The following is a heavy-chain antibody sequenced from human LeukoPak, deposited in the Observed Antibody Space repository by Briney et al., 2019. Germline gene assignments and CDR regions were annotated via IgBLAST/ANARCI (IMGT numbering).Heavy chain of an antibody. D-gene: IGHD3-3*01. CDR2: IYPGDSDT. J-gene: IGHJ6*03. Sequence: RGESLKISCKGSGFSFSTYWIAWVRQMPGKGLEFMGVIYPGDSDTRYSPSFQGHVIISDDKSISTAYLQWSSLKASDTAKYYCARTPYDFYYMDVWGKGTTVTVSS. CDR3: ARTPYDFYYMDV. CDR1: GFSFSTYW. V-gene: IGHV5-51*01.